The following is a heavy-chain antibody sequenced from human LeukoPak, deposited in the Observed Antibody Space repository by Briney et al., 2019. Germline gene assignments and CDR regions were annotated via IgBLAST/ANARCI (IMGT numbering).Heavy chain of an antibody. CDR2: ISSSGSGGNT. D-gene: IGHD3-3*01. Sequence: PGGSLRLSCAASGVTLSSYAMSWARQAPGKGLEWVSGISSSGSGGNTYYADSVKGRFTISRDSSKNTLFLHMNTLRAEDTAIYYCAKASTYYDFWSGYYTSGFDYWGQGTLVTVSS. V-gene: IGHV3-23*01. CDR3: AKASTYYDFWSGYYTSGFDY. J-gene: IGHJ4*02. CDR1: GVTLSSYA.